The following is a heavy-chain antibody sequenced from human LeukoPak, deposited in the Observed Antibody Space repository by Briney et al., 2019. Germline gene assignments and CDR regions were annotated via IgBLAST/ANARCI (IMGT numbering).Heavy chain of an antibody. Sequence: GGSLRLSCAASGFTFSSYSMNWVRQAPGKGLEWVSSISSSSSYIYYADSVKGRFTISRDNAKNSLYLQMNSLRAEDTAVYYCARGTHGSGPMDVWGQGTTVTVSS. J-gene: IGHJ6*02. CDR3: ARGTHGSGPMDV. D-gene: IGHD3-10*01. CDR2: ISSSSSYI. V-gene: IGHV3-21*04. CDR1: GFTFSSYS.